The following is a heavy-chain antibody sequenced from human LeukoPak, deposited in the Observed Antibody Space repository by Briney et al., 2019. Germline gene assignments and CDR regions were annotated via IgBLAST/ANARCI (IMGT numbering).Heavy chain of an antibody. CDR3: ARDMLGFAYFDL. Sequence: GGSLRLSCAASGFTFSNYWMSWVRQAPGKGLEWVANINQDGSEKYYVDSVKGRITISRDNSKNTLYLQMNSLRAEDTAVYYCARDMLGFAYFDLWGRGTLVTVSS. CDR1: GFTFSNYW. D-gene: IGHD3-10*02. CDR2: INQDGSEK. J-gene: IGHJ2*01. V-gene: IGHV3-7*05.